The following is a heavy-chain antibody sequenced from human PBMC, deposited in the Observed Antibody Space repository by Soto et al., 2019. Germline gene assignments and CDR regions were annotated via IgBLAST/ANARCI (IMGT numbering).Heavy chain of an antibody. V-gene: IGHV4-34*01. J-gene: IGHJ4*02. CDR2: IKDGGLT. D-gene: IGHD5-12*01. CDR1: GGSLSGYY. Sequence: QVQLQQWGAGLLKPSETLSLTCVVYGGSLSGYYWSWIRQPPGKGLEWIGEIKDGGLTNYSPSLKTRATTSADRPNNQFSLKLYSVTAADTAVYYCARGQEGVVATHWDQGSLVTVSS. CDR3: ARGQEGVVATH.